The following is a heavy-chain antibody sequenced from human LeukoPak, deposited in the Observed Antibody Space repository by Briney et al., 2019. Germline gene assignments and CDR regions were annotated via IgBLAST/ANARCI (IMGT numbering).Heavy chain of an antibody. CDR2: MNAHSGNT. V-gene: IGHV1-8*03. CDR3: ARGLVMGRAGPLGRGWFDP. D-gene: IGHD3-10*01. J-gene: IGHJ5*02. Sequence: DSVKVSCKASGYTFTSYDINWVRQATGQGLEWMGWMNAHSGNTGYAQKFQGRVTITRNTSMSTAYMDLSSLRSEDTAVYYCARGLVMGRAGPLGRGWFDPWGQGTLVTVSS. CDR1: GYTFTSYD.